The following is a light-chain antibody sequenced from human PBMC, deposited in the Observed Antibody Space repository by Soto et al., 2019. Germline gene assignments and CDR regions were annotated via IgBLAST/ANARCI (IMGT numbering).Light chain of an antibody. CDR1: SSNIGAGYD. CDR2: GNI. Sequence: QPVLTQPPSLSGAPGQRVTISCTGNSSNIGAGYDVHWYQQLPGTAPKLLIYGNINRPSGVPDRFSGSKSGTSASLAITGLQAEDAADYYCQSYDTSLSGSVFGGGTKVTVL. J-gene: IGLJ3*02. CDR3: QSYDTSLSGSV. V-gene: IGLV1-40*01.